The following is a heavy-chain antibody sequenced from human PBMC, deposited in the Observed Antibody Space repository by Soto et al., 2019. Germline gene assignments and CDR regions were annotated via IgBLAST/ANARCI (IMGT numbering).Heavy chain of an antibody. D-gene: IGHD2-15*01. J-gene: IGHJ6*02. CDR1: GGTFSSYA. V-gene: IGHV1-69*01. Sequence: QVQLVQSGAEVKKPGSSVKVSCKASGGTFSSYAISWVRQAPGQGLEWMRGIIRIFGTTNYAQKFQGRVTITADDSTSEPYVELRSLRSEERPGYYCARGFRCRGSSSYVDYYYGMDGWGQGSTVTVSS. CDR3: ARGFRCRGSSSYVDYYYGMDG. CDR2: IIRIFGTT.